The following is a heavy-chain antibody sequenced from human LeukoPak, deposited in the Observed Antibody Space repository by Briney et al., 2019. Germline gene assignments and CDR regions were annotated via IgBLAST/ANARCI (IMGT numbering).Heavy chain of an antibody. Sequence: SETLSLTCTVSGGSISSYYWSWIRQPPGKGLEWIGHIYYSGSTNYNPSLKSRVTISVDTSKNQFSLKLTSVTAADTAVYYCARRGYYDSTGYAFDYWGQGTLVTVSS. CDR3: ARRGYYDSTGYAFDY. D-gene: IGHD3-22*01. CDR1: GGSISSYY. V-gene: IGHV4-59*08. CDR2: IYYSGST. J-gene: IGHJ4*02.